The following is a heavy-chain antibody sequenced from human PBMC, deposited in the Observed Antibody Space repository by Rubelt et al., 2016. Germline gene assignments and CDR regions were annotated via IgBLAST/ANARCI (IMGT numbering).Heavy chain of an antibody. CDR2: IYHSGST. CDR1: GYSISSGYY. CDR3: ASRGRYYGSGSYPPRTGIVDY. Sequence: QVQLQESGPGLVKPSETLSLTCTVSGYSISSGYYWGWIRQPPGKGLEWIGSIYHSGSTYYNPSLKSRVTKSGDTAKNQFSLKLSSVTAADTAVYYCASRGRYYGSGSYPPRTGIVDYWGQGTLVTVSS. J-gene: IGHJ4*02. D-gene: IGHD3-10*01. V-gene: IGHV4-38-2*02.